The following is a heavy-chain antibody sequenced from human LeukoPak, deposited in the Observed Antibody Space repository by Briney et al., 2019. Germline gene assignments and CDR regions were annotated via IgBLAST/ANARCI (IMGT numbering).Heavy chain of an antibody. CDR1: GFTFSSYE. D-gene: IGHD6-13*01. J-gene: IGHJ6*03. CDR3: ARGGAAAGIIQYYYYYYMDV. Sequence: PGGSLRLSCAASGFTFSSYEMNWVRQAPGKGLEWVSYISSSGSTIYYADSVKGRFTISRDNAKNSLYLQMNSLRAEDTAVYYCARGGAAAGIIQYYYYYYMDVWGKGTTVTISS. CDR2: ISSSGSTI. V-gene: IGHV3-48*03.